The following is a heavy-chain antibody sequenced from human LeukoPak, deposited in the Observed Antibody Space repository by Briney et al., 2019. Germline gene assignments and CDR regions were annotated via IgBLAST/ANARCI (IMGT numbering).Heavy chain of an antibody. D-gene: IGHD6-25*01. V-gene: IGHV3-48*01. Sequence: GGSLRLSCAASGFTFSSCSMDWVRRAPGKGLEWLSYISSSSTTIYYADSVKGRFTISRDNAKNSLYLQMSSLRAEDTAIYYCARAERAFDYWGQGTLVTVSS. CDR3: ARAERAFDY. CDR1: GFTFSSCS. CDR2: ISSSSTTI. J-gene: IGHJ4*02.